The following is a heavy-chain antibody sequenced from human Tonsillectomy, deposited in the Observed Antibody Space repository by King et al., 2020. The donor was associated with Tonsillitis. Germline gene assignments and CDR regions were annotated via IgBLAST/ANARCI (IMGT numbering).Heavy chain of an antibody. Sequence: VQLVESGGGLVQPGGSLRLSCAASVFTFSSYAISWGRQAPGTVLEWHSGRNVSGVSKSYADYVKGRLTIASDNSKNTLYLQINSLRAEDTAVYYCAKDNRGSSSSPLWGQGTLVTVSS. V-gene: IGHV3-23*04. J-gene: IGHJ4*02. CDR2: RNVSGVSK. CDR3: AKDNRGSSSSPL. D-gene: IGHD6-6*01. CDR1: VFTFSSYA.